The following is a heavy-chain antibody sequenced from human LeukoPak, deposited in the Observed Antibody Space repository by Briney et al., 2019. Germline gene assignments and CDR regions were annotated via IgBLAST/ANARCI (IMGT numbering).Heavy chain of an antibody. CDR2: IIPIFGTA. CDR3: ATETGTIATAATLNYYYYMDV. Sequence: SVKVSCKASGGTFSSYAISWVRQAPGQGLEWMGEIIPIFGTANYAQKFQGRVTITTDESTSTAYMELSSLRSEDTAVYYCATETGTIATAATLNYYYYMDVWGKGTTVTVSS. J-gene: IGHJ6*03. V-gene: IGHV1-69*05. CDR1: GGTFSSYA. D-gene: IGHD1-7*01.